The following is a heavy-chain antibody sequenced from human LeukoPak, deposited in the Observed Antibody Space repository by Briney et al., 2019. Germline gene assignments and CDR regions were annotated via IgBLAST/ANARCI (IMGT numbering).Heavy chain of an antibody. Sequence: GGSLRLSCAASGFTFTSYAMNWVRQAPGKGLEWVSTISGSGGSTYYADSVKGRFTISRDNSKNTLYLQMNSLRAEDTAVYYCAKDGGGGYYFDYWGQGTLVTVSS. J-gene: IGHJ4*02. CDR3: AKDGGGGYYFDY. D-gene: IGHD3-16*01. CDR1: GFTFTSYA. V-gene: IGHV3-23*01. CDR2: ISGSGGST.